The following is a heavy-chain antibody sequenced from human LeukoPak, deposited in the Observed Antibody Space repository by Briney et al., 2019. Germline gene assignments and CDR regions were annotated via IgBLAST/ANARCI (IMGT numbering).Heavy chain of an antibody. CDR3: ARHWDRDIVAMYFDY. J-gene: IGHJ4*02. Sequence: ASVKVSCKASGYTFTGYYMHWVRQAPGQGLEWMGWINPNSGGTNYAQKFQGRVTMTRDTSISTAYMELSRLRSDDTAVYYCARHWDRDIVAMYFDYWGQGTLVTVSS. CDR1: GYTFTGYY. V-gene: IGHV1-2*02. CDR2: INPNSGGT. D-gene: IGHD5-12*01.